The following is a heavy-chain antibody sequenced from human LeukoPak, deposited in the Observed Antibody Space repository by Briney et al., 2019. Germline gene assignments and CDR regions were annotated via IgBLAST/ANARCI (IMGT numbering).Heavy chain of an antibody. V-gene: IGHV3-30*02. Sequence: GGSLRLSCAASGFTFSSYGMHWVRQAPGKGLEWVAFIRYDGSNKYYADSVKGRFTISRDNSKNTLYLQMNSLRAEDTAVYYCAKRGYYDILTGYYTNYYYYYMDVWGTGTTVTVSS. D-gene: IGHD3-9*01. CDR3: AKRGYYDILTGYYTNYYYYYMDV. CDR2: IRYDGSNK. CDR1: GFTFSSYG. J-gene: IGHJ6*03.